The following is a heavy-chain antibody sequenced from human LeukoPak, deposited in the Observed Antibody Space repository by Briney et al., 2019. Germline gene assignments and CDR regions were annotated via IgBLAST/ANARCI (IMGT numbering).Heavy chain of an antibody. Sequence: ASVKVSCKVSGYTLTELSMHWVRQAPGKGLGWMGGFDPEDGETIYAQKFQGRVTMTEDTSADTAYMELSSLRSEDTAVYYCATRAVAGTLFDYWGQGTLVTVSS. J-gene: IGHJ4*02. CDR2: FDPEDGET. CDR3: ATRAVAGTLFDY. CDR1: GYTLTELS. D-gene: IGHD6-19*01. V-gene: IGHV1-24*01.